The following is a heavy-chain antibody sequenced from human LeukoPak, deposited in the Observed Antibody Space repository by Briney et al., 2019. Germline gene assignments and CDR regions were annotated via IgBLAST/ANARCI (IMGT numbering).Heavy chain of an antibody. D-gene: IGHD3-22*01. Sequence: ASVKVSCKPSGYTLTSYVIGWVRQAPGQGLEWMGWISGYNGNTNYAQKLQGRVTMTTDTSASTAYMELTSLRSDDTAVYYCARDTYDSSGYYRYLDYWGQGTLVTVSS. CDR3: ARDTYDSSGYYRYLDY. CDR2: ISGYNGNT. CDR1: GYTLTSYV. J-gene: IGHJ4*02. V-gene: IGHV1-18*01.